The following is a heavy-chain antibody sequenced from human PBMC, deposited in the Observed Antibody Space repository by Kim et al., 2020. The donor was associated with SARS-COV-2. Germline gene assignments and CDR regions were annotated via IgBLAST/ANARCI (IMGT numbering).Heavy chain of an antibody. J-gene: IGHJ4*02. D-gene: IGHD3-16*01. Sequence: YYADCVKGRFTIARDDSKKTLDVQMNNLRAEDTALYYCTRDQPCFPDSWGQGTLVTVSS. V-gene: IGHV3-66*01. CDR3: TRDQPCFPDS.